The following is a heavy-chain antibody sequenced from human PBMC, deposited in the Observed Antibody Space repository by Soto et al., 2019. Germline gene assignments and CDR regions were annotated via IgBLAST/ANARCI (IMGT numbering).Heavy chain of an antibody. CDR1: GFSFRDHS. D-gene: IGHD2-8*02. CDR2: ISSSSENI. Sequence: GGSLRLSGVGSGFSFRDHSMNWVRQPPGKGLQWISYISSSSENIYYADSVKGRFTVSRDNAKNTLFLQMNSLRDDDSAIYYCARLPKGSVVNGWGQGSLVTVSS. CDR3: ARLPKGSVVNG. J-gene: IGHJ4*01. V-gene: IGHV3-48*02.